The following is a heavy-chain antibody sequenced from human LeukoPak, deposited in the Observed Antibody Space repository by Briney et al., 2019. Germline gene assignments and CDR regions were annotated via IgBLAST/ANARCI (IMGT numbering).Heavy chain of an antibody. Sequence: GGSLRLSCAASGFTVSSNYMSWVRQAPGKGLEWVSVIYSGGSTYYADSVKGRFTISRDNSKNTLYLQMNSLRSDDTAVYYCARVNSELSFDYWGQGTLVTVSS. J-gene: IGHJ4*02. CDR3: ARVNSELSFDY. D-gene: IGHD1-7*01. CDR1: GFTVSSNY. V-gene: IGHV3-53*05. CDR2: IYSGGST.